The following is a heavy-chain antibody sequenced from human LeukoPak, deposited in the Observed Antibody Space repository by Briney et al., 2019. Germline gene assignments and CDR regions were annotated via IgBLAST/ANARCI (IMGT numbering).Heavy chain of an antibody. D-gene: IGHD5-24*01. CDR2: IYTSGST. CDR1: GGSISSGSYY. CDR3: AREEMATDDAFDI. Sequence: SQTLSLTCTVSGGSISSGSYYWSWIRQPAGKGLEWIGRIYTSGSTNYNPSLKSRVTISVDTSKNQFSLKLSSVTAADTAVYYCAREEMATDDAFDIWGQGTMVTLSS. J-gene: IGHJ3*02. V-gene: IGHV4-61*02.